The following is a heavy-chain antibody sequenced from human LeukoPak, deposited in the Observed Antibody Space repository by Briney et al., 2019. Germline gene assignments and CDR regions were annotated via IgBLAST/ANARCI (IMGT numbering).Heavy chain of an antibody. CDR3: KTAYDILTSNSFDP. CDR1: GYSFNNYW. V-gene: IGHV5-51*01. Sequence: GESLKISCKGSGYSFNNYWIGWVRQMPGTGLELMGILYPGYSDTRYSPSFQGLVTISADKSISTAYVQWSSLKASDIFFFKQKTAYDILTSNSFDPWGQGTLVTVSS. D-gene: IGHD3-9*01. CDR2: LYPGYSDT. J-gene: IGHJ5*02.